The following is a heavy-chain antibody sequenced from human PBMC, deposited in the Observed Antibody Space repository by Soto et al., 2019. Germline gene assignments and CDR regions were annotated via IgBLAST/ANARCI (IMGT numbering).Heavy chain of an antibody. CDR1: GFSLSNARMG. V-gene: IGHV2-26*01. D-gene: IGHD3-10*01. CDR2: IFSNDEK. Sequence: QVTLKESGPVLVKPTETLTLTCTVSGFSLSNARMGVSWIRQPPGKALEWLAHIFSNDEKSYSTSLKSRLTISNDTSKSQVVLTMPNMDPVDTDTYYCAQVADASSGPFDYLGQGTLVTVSS. CDR3: AQVADASSGPFDY. J-gene: IGHJ4*02.